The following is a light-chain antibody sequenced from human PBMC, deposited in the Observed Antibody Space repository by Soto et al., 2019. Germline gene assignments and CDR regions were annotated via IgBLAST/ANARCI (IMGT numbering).Light chain of an antibody. CDR1: QTISSW. V-gene: IGKV1-5*03. CDR3: QQYSSHST. Sequence: DIQMTQSPSTLSGSVGDRVTITCRASQTISSWLAWYQQKPGKAPKLLISKASSLETGVPSRFSGSGSGTEFSLTISSLQPDDFATYYCQQYSSHSTFGQGTKV. CDR2: KAS. J-gene: IGKJ1*01.